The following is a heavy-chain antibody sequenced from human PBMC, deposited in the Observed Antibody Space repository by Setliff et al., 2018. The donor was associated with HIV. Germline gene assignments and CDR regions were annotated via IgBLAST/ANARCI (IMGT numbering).Heavy chain of an antibody. CDR2: IYYSGST. CDR1: GGSISSRNYY. D-gene: IGHD3-22*01. Sequence: PSETLSLTCSVSGGSISSRNYYWGWIRQPPGKGLEWIGSIYYSGSTYYNPSLKSRVTISVDTSKNQLSLKLNSVTAADTAVCSCARVWPDGSGYSWFDPWGQGTLVTVSS. J-gene: IGHJ5*02. CDR3: ARVWPDGSGYSWFDP. V-gene: IGHV4-39*07.